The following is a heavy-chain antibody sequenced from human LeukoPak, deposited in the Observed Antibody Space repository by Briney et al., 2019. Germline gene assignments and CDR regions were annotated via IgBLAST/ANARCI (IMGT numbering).Heavy chain of an antibody. CDR3: AELGITMIGGV. V-gene: IGHV3-48*03. J-gene: IGHJ6*04. CDR1: GFTFSSYE. Sequence: PGGSLTLSCAASGFTFSSYEMNWVRQAPGKGLEWVSYISSSGSTIYYADSVKGRSTISRDNAKNSLYLQMNSLRAEDTAVYYCAELGITMIGGVWGKGTTVTISS. D-gene: IGHD3-10*02. CDR2: ISSSGSTI.